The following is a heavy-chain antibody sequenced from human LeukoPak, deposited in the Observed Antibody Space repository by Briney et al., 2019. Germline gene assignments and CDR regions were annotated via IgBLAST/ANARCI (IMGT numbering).Heavy chain of an antibody. V-gene: IGHV5-51*01. J-gene: IGHJ4*02. Sequence: GDSLKISCEGSGYSFTTSWIGWVRQMPGKCLEWMGIIYPADSDTKYSPSSQGQVTISADKSISTAYLQWSSLKASDTAMYYCARANGGRFDYWGQGTLVTVSS. CDR1: GYSFTTSW. CDR2: IYPADSDT. CDR3: ARANGGRFDY. D-gene: IGHD4-23*01.